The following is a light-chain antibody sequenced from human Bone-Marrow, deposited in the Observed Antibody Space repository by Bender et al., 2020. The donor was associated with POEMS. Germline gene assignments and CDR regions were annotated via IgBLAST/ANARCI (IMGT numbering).Light chain of an antibody. CDR2: QDT. J-gene: IGLJ2*01. CDR1: NLGNKF. V-gene: IGLV3-1*01. CDR3: QAWDSSPEGHVF. Sequence: SYELTQPPSVSVSPGQTASIACSGDNLGNKFTCWYQQKPGQSPVLVIYQDTKRPSGIPERFSASNSGNTATLTISGTQAMDEADYYCQAWDSSPEGHVFFGGPTKLTVL.